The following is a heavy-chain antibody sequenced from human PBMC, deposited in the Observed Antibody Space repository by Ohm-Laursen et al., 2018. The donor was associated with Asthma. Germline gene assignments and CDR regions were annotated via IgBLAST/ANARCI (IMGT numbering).Heavy chain of an antibody. D-gene: IGHD1-1*01. CDR1: GGSISSYY. CDR3: ARGPMHDYYFDN. J-gene: IGHJ4*02. Sequence: SQTLSLTCIVSGGSISSYYWSWIRQHPGKGLEWIGYIFQTGSSYYNPSLKSRVSISVDTSKNQFSLKLSFVTAADTAVYYCARGPMHDYYFDNWGQGTLVTVSS. CDR2: IFQTGSS. V-gene: IGHV4-30-4*08.